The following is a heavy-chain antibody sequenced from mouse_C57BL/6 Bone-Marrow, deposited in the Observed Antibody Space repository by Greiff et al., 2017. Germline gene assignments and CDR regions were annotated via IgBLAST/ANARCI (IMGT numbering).Heavy chain of an antibody. J-gene: IGHJ1*03. CDR1: GYAFSSSW. CDR3: ARCDGYWYFDV. Sequence: VQLQQSGPELVKPGASVKISCKASGYAFSSSWMNWVKQRSGKGLEWIGRIYPGDGDTNYNGKFKGKATLTADKSSSTAYMQLSSLTSEDSAVYFCARCDGYWYFDVWGTGTTVTVSS. D-gene: IGHD2-3*01. CDR2: IYPGDGDT. V-gene: IGHV1-82*01.